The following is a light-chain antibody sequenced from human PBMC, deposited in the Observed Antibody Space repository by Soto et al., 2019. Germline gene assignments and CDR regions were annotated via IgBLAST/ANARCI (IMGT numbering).Light chain of an antibody. CDR1: DIGSKS. CDR2: YDS. V-gene: IGLV3-21*04. Sequence: SYELTQPPSVSVAPGKTARIACGGNDIGSKSVHWYQQKPGQAPVLVIYYDSDRPSGIPERFSGSNSGNTATLTINRVEAGDEADYYCQVWDGSGGVFGGGTKLTVL. J-gene: IGLJ2*01. CDR3: QVWDGSGGV.